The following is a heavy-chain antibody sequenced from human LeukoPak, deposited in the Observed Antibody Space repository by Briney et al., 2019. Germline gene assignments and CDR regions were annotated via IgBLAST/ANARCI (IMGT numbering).Heavy chain of an antibody. Sequence: PGGSLRLSCAASGFTFDDYAMHWVRQAPGKGLEWVSLISGDGGSTYYADSVKGRLTISRDNSKNSLYLQMNSLRTEDTALYYCAKDYGSGTYYYYMDVWGKGTTVTVSS. CDR1: GFTFDDYA. J-gene: IGHJ6*03. D-gene: IGHD3-10*01. CDR3: AKDYGSGTYYYYMDV. CDR2: ISGDGGST. V-gene: IGHV3-43*02.